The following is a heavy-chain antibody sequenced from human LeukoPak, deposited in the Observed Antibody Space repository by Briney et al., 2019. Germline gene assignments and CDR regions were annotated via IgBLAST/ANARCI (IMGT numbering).Heavy chain of an antibody. V-gene: IGHV4-30-2*01. Sequence: SETLSLTCVVSGGSISSGDYSWSWIRQPPGRGLEWIGYILHTGNTYYNPSLKSRVTISVDTSKNQFSLKLSSVTAADTAVYYCAREGRVPYYDFWSGYYRGYYGMDVWGQGTTVTVSS. D-gene: IGHD3-3*01. J-gene: IGHJ6*02. CDR3: AREGRVPYYDFWSGYYRGYYGMDV. CDR1: GGSISSGDYS. CDR2: ILHTGNT.